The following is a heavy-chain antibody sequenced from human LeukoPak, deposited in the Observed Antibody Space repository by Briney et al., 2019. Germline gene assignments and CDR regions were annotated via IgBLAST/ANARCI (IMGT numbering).Heavy chain of an antibody. D-gene: IGHD3-9*01. V-gene: IGHV4-59*01. CDR3: ARATTGYYDAFDL. CDR1: GGAINDDY. CDR2: IFNSGSP. Sequence: SETLSLTCTVSGGAINDDYWTWIRQSPGKGLECLGYIFNSGSPNYNSALRSRVTISVDTSKNQFSLKLRSVTAADTAVYFCARATTGYYDAFDLWGQGTTVTVSS. J-gene: IGHJ3*01.